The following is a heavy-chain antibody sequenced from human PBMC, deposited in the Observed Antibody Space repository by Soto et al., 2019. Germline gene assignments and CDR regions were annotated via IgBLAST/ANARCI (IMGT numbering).Heavy chain of an antibody. CDR3: ARDRGSSIDY. V-gene: IGHV4-61*03. CDR2: IHDSGIT. J-gene: IGHJ4*02. D-gene: IGHD3-16*01. Sequence: PSETLSLTCTVSGGSVSSGNYYWTLIRQPPGKGLEWIGYIHDSGITNYNPSLKSRVTISVDTSKNHFSLKLSSVTAADTAVYYCARDRGSSIDYWGQGTLVTVSS. CDR1: GGSVSSGNYY.